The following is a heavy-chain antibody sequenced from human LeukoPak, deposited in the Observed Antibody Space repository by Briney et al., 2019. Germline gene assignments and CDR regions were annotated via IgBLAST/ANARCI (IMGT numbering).Heavy chain of an antibody. D-gene: IGHD3-10*01. CDR3: ARRNYGSGSYSGVRWFDP. J-gene: IGHJ5*02. Sequence: SVKVSCKASGGTFSSYAISWVRQAPGQGLEWMGGIIPIFGTANYAQKFQGRVTITADESTSTAYMELSSLRSEDTAVYYCARRNYGSGSYSGVRWFDPWGQGTLVTVSS. CDR1: GGTFSSYA. CDR2: IIPIFGTA. V-gene: IGHV1-69*13.